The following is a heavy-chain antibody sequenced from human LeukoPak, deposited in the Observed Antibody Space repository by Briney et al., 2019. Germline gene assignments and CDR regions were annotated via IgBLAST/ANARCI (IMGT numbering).Heavy chain of an antibody. CDR2: ISSSSSYT. D-gene: IGHD6-19*01. CDR3: ARTEKRSSGWYDAFDI. V-gene: IGHV3-11*03. CDR1: GFTFSDYY. J-gene: IGHJ3*02. Sequence: GGPLRLSCAASGFTFSDYYMSWIRQAPGKGLEWVSYISSSSSYTNYADSVKGRFTISRDNAKNSLYLQMNSLRAEDTAVYYCARTEKRSSGWYDAFDIWGQGTMVTVSS.